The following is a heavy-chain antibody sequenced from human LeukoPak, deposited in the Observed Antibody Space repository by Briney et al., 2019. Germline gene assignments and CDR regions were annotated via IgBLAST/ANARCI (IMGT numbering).Heavy chain of an antibody. Sequence: GGSLRLSCAASGFTFSSYGMHWVRQAPGKGLEWVAFIRYDGSNKYYADSVKGRFTISRDNSKNTLYLQMNSLRAEDTAVYYCAKELRFLEWPRPDYWGQGTLVTVSS. CDR2: IRYDGSNK. D-gene: IGHD3-3*01. V-gene: IGHV3-30*02. CDR1: GFTFSSYG. J-gene: IGHJ4*02. CDR3: AKELRFLEWPRPDY.